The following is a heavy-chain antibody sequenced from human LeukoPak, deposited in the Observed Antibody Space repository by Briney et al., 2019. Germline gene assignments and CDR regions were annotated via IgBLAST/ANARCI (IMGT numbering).Heavy chain of an antibody. Sequence: PGGSLRLSCVGSGFTFRSHAMSWVRQAPEKGLEFVSGIYENGGTTYYADSVKGRFSISRDNSKNTLYLQMDSLRGEDTAMYYCARGRYSGTTYYFDYWGQGTLVTVSS. CDR3: ARGRYSGTTYYFDY. D-gene: IGHD5-12*01. J-gene: IGHJ4*02. CDR1: GFTFRSHA. V-gene: IGHV3-23*01. CDR2: IYENGGTT.